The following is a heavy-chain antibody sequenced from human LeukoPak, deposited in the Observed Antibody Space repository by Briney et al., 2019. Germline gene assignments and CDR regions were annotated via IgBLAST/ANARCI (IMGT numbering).Heavy chain of an antibody. V-gene: IGHV4-38-2*01. CDR3: ARTYYYDSSGRAKVRFDP. J-gene: IGHJ5*02. CDR1: GYSISSGYY. D-gene: IGHD3-22*01. Sequence: PSETLSLTCAVSGYSISSGYYCGWIRQPPGKGLEWIGSIYHSGSTYYNPSLKSRVTISVDTSKNQFSLKLSSVTAADTAVYYCARTYYYDSSGRAKVRFDPWGQGTLVTVSS. CDR2: IYHSGST.